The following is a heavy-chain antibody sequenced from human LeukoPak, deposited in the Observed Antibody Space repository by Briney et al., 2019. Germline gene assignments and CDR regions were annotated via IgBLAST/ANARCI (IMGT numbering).Heavy chain of an antibody. CDR1: GFIFSSYE. V-gene: IGHV3-48*03. CDR3: AELGITMIGGV. Sequence: PGGSLRLSCAASGFIFSSYEMNWVRQAPGKGLEWVSYISSSGSTIYYADSVKGPFTISRDNAKNSLYLQMNSLRAEDTAVYYCAELGITMIGGVWGKGTTVTISS. J-gene: IGHJ6*04. CDR2: ISSSGSTI. D-gene: IGHD3-10*02.